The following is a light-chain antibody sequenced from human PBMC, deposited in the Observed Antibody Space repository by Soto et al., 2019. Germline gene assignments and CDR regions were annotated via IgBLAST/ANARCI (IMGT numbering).Light chain of an antibody. Sequence: EIVLTQSPGTLSLSPGERATLSCRASQSVSSSNLAWYQQKLGQAPRLLIYDASSRATGIPDRFSGSGSGTDFTLTISRLEPEDFAVYYCQQYGNSPRTFGQGTKLEIK. CDR3: QQYGNSPRT. V-gene: IGKV3-20*01. CDR2: DAS. J-gene: IGKJ2*01. CDR1: QSVSSSN.